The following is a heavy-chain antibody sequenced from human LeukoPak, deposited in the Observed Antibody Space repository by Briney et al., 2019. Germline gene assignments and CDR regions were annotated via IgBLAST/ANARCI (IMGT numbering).Heavy chain of an antibody. Sequence: PGRSLRLSCAASGFTFSSYAMHWVRQAPGKGLEWVAVISYDGSNKYYADSVKGRFTISRDNSKNTVYLQMNSLRAEDTAVYYCAKVGGIVVVPAAIPRMGLFNVWGKGTTVTISS. J-gene: IGHJ6*04. CDR3: AKVGGIVVVPAAIPRMGLFNV. V-gene: IGHV3-30*04. CDR2: ISYDGSNK. CDR1: GFTFSSYA. D-gene: IGHD2-2*01.